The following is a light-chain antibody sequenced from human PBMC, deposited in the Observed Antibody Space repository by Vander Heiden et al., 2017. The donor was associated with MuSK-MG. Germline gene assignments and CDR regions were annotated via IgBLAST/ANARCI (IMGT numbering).Light chain of an antibody. CDR1: SLRSYY. Sequence: SSELTQDPAVSVALGQTFRITCQGDSLRSYYASWYQQKPGQAPVLVIYGKNNRPSGIPDRFSGSSSGNTASLTITGAQAEDEADYYCNSRDSSGNRLVCGGGTKLTVL. V-gene: IGLV3-19*01. J-gene: IGLJ2*01. CDR2: GKN. CDR3: NSRDSSGNRLV.